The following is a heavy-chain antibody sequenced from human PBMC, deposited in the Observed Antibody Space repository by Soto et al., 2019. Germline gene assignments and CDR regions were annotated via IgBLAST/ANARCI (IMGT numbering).Heavy chain of an antibody. V-gene: IGHV4-59*01. J-gene: IGHJ4*02. D-gene: IGHD3-10*01. CDR1: GGSISSYY. Sequence: SETLSLTCTVSGGSISSYYWSWIRQPPGKGLEWIGYIYYSGSTNYNPSLKSRVTISVDTSKNQFSLKLSSVTAADTAVYYCARDRDSRYYFDYWGQGTLVTVSS. CDR2: IYYSGST. CDR3: ARDRDSRYYFDY.